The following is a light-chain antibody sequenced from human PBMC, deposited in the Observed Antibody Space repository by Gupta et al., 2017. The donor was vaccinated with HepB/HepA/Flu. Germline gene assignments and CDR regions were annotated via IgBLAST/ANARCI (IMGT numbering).Light chain of an antibody. V-gene: IGKV4-1*01. CDR3: QQYYSSPWT. CDR1: QSVLYNSNNKTY. Sequence: DIVMTHHPDSLAVSLGERATFTCKSSQSVLYNSNNKTYLDWYQQKPGQPPKLLIYWASTRESGVPDRFSGSGSGTDFTLTISSLQAEDVAIYYCQQYYSSPWTFGQGTKVEIK. CDR2: WAS. J-gene: IGKJ1*01.